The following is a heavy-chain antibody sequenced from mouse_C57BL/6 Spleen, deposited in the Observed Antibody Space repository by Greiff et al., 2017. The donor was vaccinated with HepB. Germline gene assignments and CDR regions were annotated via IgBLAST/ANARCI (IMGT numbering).Heavy chain of an antibody. CDR1: GFTFSDYY. Sequence: EVKLVESGGGLVQPGGSLKLSCAASGFTFSDYYMYWVRQTPEKRLEWVAYISNGGGSTYYPDTVKGRFTISRDNAKNTLYLQMSRLKSEDTARYYCARHASAGYGSSYAMDYWGQGTSVTVAS. D-gene: IGHD1-1*01. J-gene: IGHJ4*01. V-gene: IGHV5-12*01. CDR2: ISNGGGST. CDR3: ARHASAGYGSSYAMDY.